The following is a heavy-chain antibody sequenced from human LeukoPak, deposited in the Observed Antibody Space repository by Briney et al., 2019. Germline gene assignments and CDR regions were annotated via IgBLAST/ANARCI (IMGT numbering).Heavy chain of an antibody. CDR1: GGSISSGSYY. CDR3: ARPRGYRNGLSVVRGHAFDI. Sequence: SETLSLTCTVSGGSISSGSYYWSWIRQPAGKGLESIGRIYTSGSTNYNPSLKSRVTISVDTSKNQLSLKLTSVTAADTAVYYCARPRGYRNGLSVVRGHAFDIWGQGTRVTVSS. CDR2: IYTSGST. V-gene: IGHV4-61*02. J-gene: IGHJ3*02. D-gene: IGHD5-18*01.